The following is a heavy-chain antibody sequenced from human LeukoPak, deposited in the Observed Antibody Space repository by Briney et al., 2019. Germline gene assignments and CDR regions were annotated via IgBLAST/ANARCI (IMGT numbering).Heavy chain of an antibody. CDR2: ISGGGSRT. CDR1: GFTFSSYA. Sequence: GGSLRLSCAASGFTFSSYAMSWVRQAPGKGLEWVSVISGGGSRTYYAASVKGRFTISRDNSENTLYLQMNSLRAEDTALYYCAKGTYYHSSGTCSTYTFGENWGRGTLVTVSS. J-gene: IGHJ4*02. V-gene: IGHV3-23*01. CDR3: AKGTYYHSSGTCSTYTFGEN. D-gene: IGHD3-10*01.